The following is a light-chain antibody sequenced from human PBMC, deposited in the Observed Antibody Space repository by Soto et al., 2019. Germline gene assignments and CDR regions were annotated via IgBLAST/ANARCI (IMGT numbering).Light chain of an antibody. J-gene: IGLJ3*02. CDR3: AAWDDSVNGPV. Sequence: QSVLTQPPSASGTPGQGVTISCSGSNSNIGGTTVNWYQQLPGTASKLLLYTNNQRPPGVPDRFSGSKSGTSAALAISGLQSGDGADYYCAAWDDSVNGPVFGGGTKLPVL. CDR1: NSNIGGTT. CDR2: TNN. V-gene: IGLV1-44*01.